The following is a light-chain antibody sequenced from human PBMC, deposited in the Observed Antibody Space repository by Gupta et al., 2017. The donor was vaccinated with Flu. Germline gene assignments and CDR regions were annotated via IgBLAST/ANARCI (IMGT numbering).Light chain of an antibody. CDR1: QSLVYSDGKTY. CDR3: MQGSHWPPIT. J-gene: IGKJ5*01. V-gene: IGKV2-30*01. Sequence: DVVMTQSPLSLPVTLGQPASISCRSSQSLVYSDGKTYLHWFHQRPGQSPRRLIYMVSNRESGVPDRISGSGSGTDFTLKISRVDAEDVGVYYCMQGSHWPPITFGQGTRLEIK. CDR2: MVS.